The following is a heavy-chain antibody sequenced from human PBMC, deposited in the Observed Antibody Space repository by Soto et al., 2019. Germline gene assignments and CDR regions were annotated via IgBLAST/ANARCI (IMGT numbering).Heavy chain of an antibody. J-gene: IGHJ5*02. D-gene: IGHD2-2*01. CDR1: GGSISSGGYY. CDR2: IYYSGST. V-gene: IGHV4-31*03. Sequence: TVSGGSISSGGYYWSWIRQHPGKGLEWIGYIYYSGSTYYNPSLKSRVTISVDTSKNQFSLKLSSVTAADTAVYYCARVYSAIVVVPAYDTWGQGTLVTVSS. CDR3: ARVYSAIVVVPAYDT.